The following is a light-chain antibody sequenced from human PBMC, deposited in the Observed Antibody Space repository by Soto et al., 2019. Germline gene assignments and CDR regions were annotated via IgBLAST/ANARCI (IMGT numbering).Light chain of an antibody. CDR2: GAS. J-gene: IGKJ5*01. CDR3: QQYGSSPT. CDR1: QSLTTRY. V-gene: IGKV3-20*01. Sequence: EIVLTQSPGTLSLFPGERATLSCRASQSLTTRYLACYQQKPGQAPRLLIYGASSRATGIPDRFSGSGSGTDFPLTISRLEPEDFAMYYCQQYGSSPTFGQGTRLEIK.